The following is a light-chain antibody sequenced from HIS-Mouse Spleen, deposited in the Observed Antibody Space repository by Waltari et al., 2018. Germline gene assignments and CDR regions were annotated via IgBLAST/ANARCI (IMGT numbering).Light chain of an antibody. CDR2: ECS. J-gene: IGLJ1*01. V-gene: IGLV2-23*01. Sequence: QSALTQPASVSGSPGQSITISCTGTSSDVGSYNLVSWSQQHPGKAPKLMIYECSKRPSGVSNRFSGSKSGNTASLTISGLQAEDEADYYCCSYAGSREVFGTGTKVTVL. CDR1: SSDVGSYNL. CDR3: CSYAGSREV.